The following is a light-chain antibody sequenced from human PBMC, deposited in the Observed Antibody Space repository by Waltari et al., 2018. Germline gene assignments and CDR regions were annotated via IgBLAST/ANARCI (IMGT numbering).Light chain of an antibody. CDR3: QHYVRLPVT. Sequence: EIVLTQSPGPPSLFPGERATLPCRASHSVSRSLAWYQQKPGQAPRPRSYGASSRATGVPDRFSGSGSGTDFSLTISRLEPEDFAVYYCQHYVRLPVTFGQGTKVEIK. CDR2: GAS. V-gene: IGKV3-20*01. J-gene: IGKJ1*01. CDR1: HSVSRS.